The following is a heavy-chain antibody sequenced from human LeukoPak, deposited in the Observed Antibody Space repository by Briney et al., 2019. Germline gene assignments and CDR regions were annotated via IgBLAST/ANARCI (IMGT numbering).Heavy chain of an antibody. CDR3: ASSNPEGAFDI. J-gene: IGHJ3*02. CDR2: IYASGST. D-gene: IGHD1-14*01. Sequence: SETLSLTCTVSGGSISSYYWSWIRQPAGKGLEWIGRIYASGSTNYNPSLKSRVTMSVDTSKNQFSLKLSSVTAADTAVYYCASSNPEGAFDIWGQGTMVTVSS. CDR1: GGSISSYY. V-gene: IGHV4-4*07.